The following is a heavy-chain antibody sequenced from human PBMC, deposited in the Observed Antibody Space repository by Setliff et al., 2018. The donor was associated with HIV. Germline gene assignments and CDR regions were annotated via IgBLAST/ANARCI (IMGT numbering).Heavy chain of an antibody. CDR2: IYYSGNT. CDR1: GGPFSSTS. D-gene: IGHD3-16*01. J-gene: IGHJ6*04. Sequence: SSETLSLTCTVSGGPFSSTSWSWIRQFPGQGLEWIGYIYYSGNTNYNPSLKSRVTISIDTSKNRFFLKLNSVTAADTAIYYCARDLHQPGYFYYVDVWGKGTAVTVSS. CDR3: ARDLHQPGYFYYVDV. V-gene: IGHV4-59*01.